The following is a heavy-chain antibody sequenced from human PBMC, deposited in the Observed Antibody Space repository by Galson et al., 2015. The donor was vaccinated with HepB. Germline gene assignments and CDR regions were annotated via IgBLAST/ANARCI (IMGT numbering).Heavy chain of an antibody. CDR1: GYTFTSYG. V-gene: IGHV1-18*01. D-gene: IGHD4-17*01. J-gene: IGHJ6*03. CDR2: ISAYNVNT. Sequence: PVKVSCKASGYTFTSYGISGVRQAPGQGLEWMGWISAYNVNTYYAQRLQGRVTMITDAPKITAYMVLRSLRSDDTAVYYCARAIYGDYSRDYYYYTDDWVKGTTVTVFS. CDR3: ARAIYGDYSRDYYYYTDD.